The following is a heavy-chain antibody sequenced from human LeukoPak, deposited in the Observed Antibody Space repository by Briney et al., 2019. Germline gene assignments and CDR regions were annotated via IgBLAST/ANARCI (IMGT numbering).Heavy chain of an antibody. D-gene: IGHD6-19*01. CDR3: AKRSVAGHYGMDV. Sequence: GGSLRLSCAASGFNFSIYWMHWVRQAPGKGLGWVAVISYDGSNKYYADSVKGRFTISRDNSKNTLYLQMNSLRAEDTAVYYCAKRSVAGHYGMDVWGQGTTVTVSS. V-gene: IGHV3-30*18. J-gene: IGHJ6*02. CDR2: ISYDGSNK. CDR1: GFNFSIYW.